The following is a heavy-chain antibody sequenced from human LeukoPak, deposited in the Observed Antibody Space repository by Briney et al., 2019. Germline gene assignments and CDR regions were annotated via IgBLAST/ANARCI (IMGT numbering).Heavy chain of an antibody. V-gene: IGHV1-8*03. CDR1: GYTFTSYD. Sequence: ASVKVSCKASGYTFTSYDINWVRQATGQGLEWMGWMNPNSGNTGYAQKFQGRVTITRNTSISTAYMELSSLRSEDTAVYYCARGLAAAGAAYFDYWGQGTLVTVSS. D-gene: IGHD6-13*01. J-gene: IGHJ4*02. CDR2: MNPNSGNT. CDR3: ARGLAAAGAAYFDY.